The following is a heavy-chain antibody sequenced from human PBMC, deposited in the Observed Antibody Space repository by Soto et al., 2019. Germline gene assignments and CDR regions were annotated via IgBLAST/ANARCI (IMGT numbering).Heavy chain of an antibody. V-gene: IGHV3-33*01. CDR1: GFTFSSYG. J-gene: IGHJ4*02. CDR2: IWYDGSNK. D-gene: IGHD1-1*01. CDR3: ARGRETERPWYFDY. Sequence: GGSLRLSCAASGFTFSSYGMHWVRQAPGKGLEWVAVIWYDGSNKYYADSVKGRFTISRDNSKNTLYLQMNSLRAEDTAVYYCARGRETERPWYFDYWGQGTLVTVSS.